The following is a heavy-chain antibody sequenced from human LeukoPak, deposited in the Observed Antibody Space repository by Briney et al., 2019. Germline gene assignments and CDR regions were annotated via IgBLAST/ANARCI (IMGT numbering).Heavy chain of an antibody. D-gene: IGHD1-1*01. Sequence: PGGSLRLSCAASGFTFSSYSMNWVRQAPGKGLEWVSSISSSSSYIYYADSVKGRFTISRDNAKNSLYLQMNSLRAEGTAVYYCARDLGTTGTAKGAFDIWGQGTMVTVSS. J-gene: IGHJ3*02. CDR1: GFTFSSYS. V-gene: IGHV3-21*01. CDR2: ISSSSSYI. CDR3: ARDLGTTGTAKGAFDI.